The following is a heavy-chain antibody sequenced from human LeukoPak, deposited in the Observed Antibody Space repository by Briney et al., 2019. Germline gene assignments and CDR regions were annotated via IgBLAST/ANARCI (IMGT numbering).Heavy chain of an antibody. CDR3: ARHLSIAAAGTTDY. D-gene: IGHD6-13*01. CDR1: GFTFSSYG. Sequence: GGSLRLSCAASGFTFSSYGMHWVRQAPGKGLEWVAVISYDGSNKYYADSVKGRFTISRDNAKNSLYLQMNSLRAEDTALYYCARHLSIAAAGTTDYWGQGTLVTASS. J-gene: IGHJ4*02. CDR2: ISYDGSNK. V-gene: IGHV3-30*03.